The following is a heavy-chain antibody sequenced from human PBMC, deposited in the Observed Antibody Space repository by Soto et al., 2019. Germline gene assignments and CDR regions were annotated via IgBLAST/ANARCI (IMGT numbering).Heavy chain of an antibody. Sequence: GGSLRLSCAASGFTFSSYWMSWVRQAPGKGLEWVANIKQDGSEKYYVDSVKGRFTISRDNAKNSLYLQMNSLRAEDTAVYYCARDTGFEYSSSSALFDYWGQGTLVTVSS. J-gene: IGHJ4*02. D-gene: IGHD6-6*01. CDR2: IKQDGSEK. V-gene: IGHV3-7*05. CDR3: ARDTGFEYSSSSALFDY. CDR1: GFTFSSYW.